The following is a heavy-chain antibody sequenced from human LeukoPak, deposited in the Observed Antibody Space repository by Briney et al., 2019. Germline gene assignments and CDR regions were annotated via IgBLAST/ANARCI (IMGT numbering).Heavy chain of an antibody. J-gene: IGHJ6*02. D-gene: IGHD3-3*01. Sequence: PGGSLRLSCAASGFTFSSYSMNWGRQAPGKGLEWVSSISSSSSYIYYADSVKGRFTISRDNAKNSLYLQMNSLRAEDTAVYYCARDPRTKLYSYGMDVWGQGTTVTVSS. CDR3: ARDPRTKLYSYGMDV. CDR1: GFTFSSYS. CDR2: ISSSSSYI. V-gene: IGHV3-21*01.